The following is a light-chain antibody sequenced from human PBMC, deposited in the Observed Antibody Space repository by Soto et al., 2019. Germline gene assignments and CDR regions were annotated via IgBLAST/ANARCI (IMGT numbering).Light chain of an antibody. V-gene: IGKV3-20*01. CDR2: GAS. J-gene: IGKJ1*01. CDR1: QSVSSSR. CDR3: QQSPGT. Sequence: IGLPPSPGTLSLTPGESAPLSCRASQSVSSSRLAWYRQKPGQAPRLLIYGASSRATGIPDRFSGSGSGTDFTLTISRLEPEDFAVYYCQQSPGTFGQGTKVEI.